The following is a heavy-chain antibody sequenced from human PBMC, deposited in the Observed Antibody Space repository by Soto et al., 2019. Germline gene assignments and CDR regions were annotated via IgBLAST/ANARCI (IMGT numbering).Heavy chain of an antibody. Sequence: SLRLSCAASGFTFSSYAMSWVRQAPGKGLEWVSAISGSGGSTYYADSVKGRFTISRDNSKNTLYLQMNSLRAEDTAVYYCAKDRGAQGWFDPWGQGTLVTVSS. J-gene: IGHJ5*02. CDR1: GFTFSSYA. CDR2: ISGSGGST. V-gene: IGHV3-23*01. D-gene: IGHD4-17*01. CDR3: AKDRGAQGWFDP.